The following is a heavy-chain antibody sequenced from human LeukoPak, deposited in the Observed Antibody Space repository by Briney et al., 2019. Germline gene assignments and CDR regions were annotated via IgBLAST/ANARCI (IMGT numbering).Heavy chain of an antibody. J-gene: IGHJ6*02. CDR3: ARWGSSGYYYPYYYGMDV. CDR2: IYYSVST. Sequence: SETLSLTCTVSGGSISSYYWSWIRQPPGKGLEWIGYIYYSVSTNYTPSLKSRVTISVDTSKNHFSLKLSSVTAADTAVYYCARWGSSGYYYPYYYGMDVWGQGTTVTVSS. D-gene: IGHD3-22*01. CDR1: GGSISSYY. V-gene: IGHV4-59*08.